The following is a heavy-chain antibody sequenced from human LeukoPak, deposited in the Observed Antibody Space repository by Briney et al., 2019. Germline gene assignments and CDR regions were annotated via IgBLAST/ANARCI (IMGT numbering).Heavy chain of an antibody. J-gene: IGHJ4*02. D-gene: IGHD2-2*01. CDR2: ISYDGSNK. Sequence: PGRSLRLSCAASGFTFSSYAMHWVRQAPGKGLEWVAVISYDGSNKYYADSVKGRFTISRDNSKNTLYLQMNSLRAEDTAVYYCARGPSHIVVVPAAMPPDYWGQGTLVTVSS. CDR3: ARGPSHIVVVPAAMPPDY. CDR1: GFTFSSYA. V-gene: IGHV3-30*04.